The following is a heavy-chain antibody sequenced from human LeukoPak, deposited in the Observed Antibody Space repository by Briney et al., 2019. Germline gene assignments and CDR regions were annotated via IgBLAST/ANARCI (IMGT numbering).Heavy chain of an antibody. V-gene: IGHV3-23*01. CDR3: VKVGSSWSFDY. CDR2: ISSSGGAT. Sequence: GGSLRLSCAASGFTFSSYSMTWVRQATGKGLEWVSVISSSGGATDYAGSVKGRFTISRDNSKNTLYLQMSSLRAEDTAVYYCVKVGSSWSFDYWGQGTLVTVSS. J-gene: IGHJ4*02. D-gene: IGHD6-13*01. CDR1: GFTFSSYS.